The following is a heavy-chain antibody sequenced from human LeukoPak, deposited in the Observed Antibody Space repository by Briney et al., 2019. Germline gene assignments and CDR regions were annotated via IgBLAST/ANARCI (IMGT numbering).Heavy chain of an antibody. V-gene: IGHV3-30*03. Sequence: HPGRSLRLSCAASGFTFSSYGMHWVRQAPGKGLEWVAVISYDGSNKYYADSVKGRFTISRDNSKNTLYLQMNSLRAEDTAVYYCARAIKAVAGTFHRDYYFDYWGQGTLVTVSS. CDR3: ARAIKAVAGTFHRDYYFDY. D-gene: IGHD6-19*01. CDR2: ISYDGSNK. CDR1: GFTFSSYG. J-gene: IGHJ4*02.